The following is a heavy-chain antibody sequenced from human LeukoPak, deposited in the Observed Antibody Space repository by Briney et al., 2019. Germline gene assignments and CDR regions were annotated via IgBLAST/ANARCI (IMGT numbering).Heavy chain of an antibody. V-gene: IGHV3-30*18. Sequence: GGPLRLSCAASGFTFSSYGMHWVRQAPGKGLEWVAVISYDGGNKYYADSVKGRFTISRDNSKNTLYLQMNSLRAEDTAVYYCAKDNGSGSYYTSYFDYWGQGTLVTVSS. CDR2: ISYDGGNK. D-gene: IGHD3-10*01. CDR3: AKDNGSGSYYTSYFDY. CDR1: GFTFSSYG. J-gene: IGHJ4*02.